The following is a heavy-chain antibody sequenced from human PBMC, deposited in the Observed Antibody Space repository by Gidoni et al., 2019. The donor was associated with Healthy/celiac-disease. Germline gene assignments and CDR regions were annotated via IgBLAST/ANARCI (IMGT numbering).Heavy chain of an antibody. CDR3: ARPEELPYFDY. D-gene: IGHD1-26*01. J-gene: IGHJ4*02. V-gene: IGHV1-46*01. CDR1: GYTFTSSY. CDR2: INPSGGST. Sequence: QVQLVQSAAAVKKHGASVKDSCSASGYTFTSSYMHWVRQAPRQGLEWMGIINPSGGSTSYAQKFQSRVTMTRDTSTSTVYMELSSLGSEDTAVYYCARPEELPYFDYWGQGTLVTVSS.